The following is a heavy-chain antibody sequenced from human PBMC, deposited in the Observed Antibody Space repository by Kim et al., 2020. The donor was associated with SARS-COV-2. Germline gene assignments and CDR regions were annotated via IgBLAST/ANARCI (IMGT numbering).Heavy chain of an antibody. V-gene: IGHV4-31*03. Sequence: SETLSLTCTVSGGSISSGGYYWSWIRQHPGKGLEWIGYIYYSGSTYYNPPLKSRVTISVDTSKNQFSLKLSSVTAADTAVYYCARERTWSTPHFDYWGQGTLVTVSS. CDR2: IYYSGST. CDR3: ARERTWSTPHFDY. CDR1: GGSISSGGYY. J-gene: IGHJ4*02. D-gene: IGHD1-1*01.